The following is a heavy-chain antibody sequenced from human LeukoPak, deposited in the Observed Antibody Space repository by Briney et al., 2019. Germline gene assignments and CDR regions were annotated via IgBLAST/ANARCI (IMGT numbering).Heavy chain of an antibody. D-gene: IGHD2-15*01. CDR2: ISSSSSTI. Sequence: PGGSLRLSCAASGFTFSSYSMNWVRQAPGKGLEWVSYISSSSSTIYYADSVKGRFTISRDNAKNSLYLQMNSLRAEDTAVYYCARGYCSGGSCYEIRYWGQGTLVTVSS. J-gene: IGHJ4*02. V-gene: IGHV3-48*01. CDR3: ARGYCSGGSCYEIRY. CDR1: GFTFSSYS.